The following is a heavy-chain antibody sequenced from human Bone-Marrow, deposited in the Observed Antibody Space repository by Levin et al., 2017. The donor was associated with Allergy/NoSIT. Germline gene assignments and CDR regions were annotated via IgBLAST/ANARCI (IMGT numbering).Heavy chain of an antibody. CDR1: GFTFSSYG. V-gene: IGHV3-30*18. CDR2: ISYDGSNK. Sequence: GESLKISCAASGFTFSSYGMHWVRQAPGKGLEWVAVISYDGSNKYYADSVKGRFTISRDNSKNTLYLQMNSLRAEDTAVYYCAKPFAPFCSGGSCYRPFDYWGQGTLVTVSS. J-gene: IGHJ4*02. CDR3: AKPFAPFCSGGSCYRPFDY. D-gene: IGHD2-15*01.